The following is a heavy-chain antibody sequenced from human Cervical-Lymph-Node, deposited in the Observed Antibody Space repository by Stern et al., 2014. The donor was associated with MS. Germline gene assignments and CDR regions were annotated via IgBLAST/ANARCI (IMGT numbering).Heavy chain of an antibody. CDR3: ARVTRHFENRLYFGMDV. CDR1: GYTFNAYY. Sequence: VQLLQSAAEVKKPGASVKVSCEASGYTFNAYYIHWVRQAPGRGLEWMGRINPDSGETKDAQKCQGRVTMTRDTSNTAYMELSRVTSDDTAVFYCARVTRHFENRLYFGMDVWGQGTTVTVSS. CDR2: INPDSGET. V-gene: IGHV1-2*06. D-gene: IGHD1-14*01. J-gene: IGHJ6*02.